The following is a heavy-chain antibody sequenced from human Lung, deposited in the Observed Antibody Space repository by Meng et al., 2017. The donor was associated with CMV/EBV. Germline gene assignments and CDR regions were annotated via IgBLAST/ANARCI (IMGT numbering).Heavy chain of an antibody. V-gene: IGHV3-23*01. Sequence: GESXKISXAASGFIFSNYAMTWVRQAPGKGLEWVSGISGIGGSIYYAESVKGRFAISRDNSRNTLYLQMNNLRAEDTAKYYCAKIGYCSTASWNTWGYVDYWGQGTLVTVSS. CDR2: ISGIGGSI. J-gene: IGHJ4*02. D-gene: IGHD2-2*01. CDR3: AKIGYCSTASWNTWGYVDY. CDR1: GFIFSNYA.